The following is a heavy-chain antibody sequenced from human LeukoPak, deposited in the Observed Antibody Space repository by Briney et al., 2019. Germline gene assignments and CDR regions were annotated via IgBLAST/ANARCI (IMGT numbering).Heavy chain of an antibody. J-gene: IGHJ4*02. Sequence: GGSLRLSCAASGFTFSGSAMHWVRQASGKGLEWVGRIRSKANSYATAYAASVKGRFTISRDDSKNTAYLQMNSLKTEDTAVYYCTRHRDHYDSSGYFHGDRGQGTLVTVSS. CDR1: GFTFSGSA. V-gene: IGHV3-73*01. CDR3: TRHRDHYDSSGYFHGD. CDR2: IRSKANSYAT. D-gene: IGHD3-22*01.